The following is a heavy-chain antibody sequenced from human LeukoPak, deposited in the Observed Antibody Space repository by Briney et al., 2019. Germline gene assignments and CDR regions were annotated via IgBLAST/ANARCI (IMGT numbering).Heavy chain of an antibody. D-gene: IGHD6-19*01. CDR2: TYYRSKWYN. Sequence: SQTLSLTCAISGDSVSNKNTAWNWIRQSPSRGLEWLGRTYYRSKWYNDYAVSVKSRITINPDTSKNQFSLQLNSVTPGDTAVYYCARVEAVAGTHYYYGMDVWGQGTTVTVSS. V-gene: IGHV6-1*01. CDR1: GDSVSNKNTA. J-gene: IGHJ6*02. CDR3: ARVEAVAGTHYYYGMDV.